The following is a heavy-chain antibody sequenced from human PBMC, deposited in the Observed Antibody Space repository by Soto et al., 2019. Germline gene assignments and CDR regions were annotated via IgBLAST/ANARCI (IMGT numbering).Heavy chain of an antibody. D-gene: IGHD6-6*01. CDR2: ISSNGGST. Sequence: GGSLRLSCAASGFTFSSYAMHWVRQAPGKGLEYVSAISSNGGSTYYANSVKGRFTISRDNSKNTLYLQMGSLRAEDMAVYYCARAPQHEYSSSSGAFDIWGQGTMVTVSS. V-gene: IGHV3-64*01. J-gene: IGHJ3*02. CDR1: GFTFSSYA. CDR3: ARAPQHEYSSSSGAFDI.